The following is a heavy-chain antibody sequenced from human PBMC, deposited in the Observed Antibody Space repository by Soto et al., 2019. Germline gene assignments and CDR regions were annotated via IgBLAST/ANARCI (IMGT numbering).Heavy chain of an antibody. CDR1: GYSFSDYA. D-gene: IGHD3-10*02. CDR3: ARYYYARAHYDDHFDY. V-gene: IGHV1-3*04. CDR2: INIGSGTT. Sequence: QVQLVQSGAEVRKPGASVKVSCETSGYSFSDYAIHWVRQAPGQGLEWMGWINIGSGTTKYSQRFQGRLTITTDTSASAAYMEMRSLRSEDTATYYSARYYYARAHYDDHFDYWGQGTLVTVSS. J-gene: IGHJ4*02.